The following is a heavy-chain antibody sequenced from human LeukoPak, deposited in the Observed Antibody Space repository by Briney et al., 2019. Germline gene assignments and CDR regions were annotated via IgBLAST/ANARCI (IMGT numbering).Heavy chain of an antibody. V-gene: IGHV3-48*01. CDR1: GFTFSSYT. CDR3: ARGESLGC. Sequence: GGSLRLSCAASGFTFSSYTMNWVRQAPGKGLEWVSYIGGSGSIIYYADSVKGRFTISRDNAKNSLYLQMNSLRAEDTAVYYCARGESLGCWGQGTLVTVSS. D-gene: IGHD3-10*01. J-gene: IGHJ4*02. CDR2: IGGSGSII.